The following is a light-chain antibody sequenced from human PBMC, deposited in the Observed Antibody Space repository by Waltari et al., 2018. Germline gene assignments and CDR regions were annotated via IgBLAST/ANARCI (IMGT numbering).Light chain of an antibody. CDR3: QVWDSSSDLEI. CDR1: NIGSRS. Sequence: SYVLTQPPSVSVAPEQTASITCGGNNIGSRSVPWYQQKPGQAPVLVVYAERDRPSGIPERFSGSNSGNTATLTISRVEAGDEPDYYCQVWDSSSDLEIFGGGTKLTVL. J-gene: IGLJ2*01. CDR2: AER. V-gene: IGLV3-21*02.